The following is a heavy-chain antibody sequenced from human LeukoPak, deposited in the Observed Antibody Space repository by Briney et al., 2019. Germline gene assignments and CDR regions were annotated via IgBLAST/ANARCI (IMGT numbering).Heavy chain of an antibody. D-gene: IGHD5-18*01. CDR3: ARDGRGYSYGYVMNWFDP. Sequence: SVKVSCKASGGAFSSYAISWVRQAPGQGLEWMGRIIPILGIANYAQKFQGRVTITADKSTSTAYMELSSLRSEDTAVYYCARDGRGYSYGYVMNWFDPWGQGTLVTVSS. V-gene: IGHV1-69*04. CDR2: IIPILGIA. CDR1: GGAFSSYA. J-gene: IGHJ5*02.